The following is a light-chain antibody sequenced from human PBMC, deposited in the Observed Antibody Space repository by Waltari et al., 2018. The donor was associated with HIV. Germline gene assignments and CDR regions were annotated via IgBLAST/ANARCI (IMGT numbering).Light chain of an antibody. Sequence: QSVLTQPPSVSGAPGQRVTISCTGRSSNIGAGYDVHWYQPLPGTAPELLIYGNNNRPSGVPDRFSGSKSGTSASLAITGLQAEDEADYYCQSYDSSLSGSVFGGGTKLTVL. CDR3: QSYDSSLSGSV. CDR1: SSNIGAGYD. J-gene: IGLJ2*01. CDR2: GNN. V-gene: IGLV1-40*01.